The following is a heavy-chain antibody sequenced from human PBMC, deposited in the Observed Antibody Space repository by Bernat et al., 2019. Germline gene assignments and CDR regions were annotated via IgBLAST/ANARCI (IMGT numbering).Heavy chain of an antibody. J-gene: IGHJ4*02. CDR2: IRSKANRYAA. CDR1: GFTFSGAA. D-gene: IGHD3-22*01. CDR3: VRRRTDDSSGYFDY. V-gene: IGHV3-73*01. Sequence: EVQLVESGGGLVQPGGSLKLSCAVSGFTFSGAAIHWVRQASGKGLEWVGRIRSKANRYAAAYAASVKGRFTISRDDSKNTAYLQMNSLQTEDTAVYYCVRRRTDDSSGYFDYWGQGTLVTVSS.